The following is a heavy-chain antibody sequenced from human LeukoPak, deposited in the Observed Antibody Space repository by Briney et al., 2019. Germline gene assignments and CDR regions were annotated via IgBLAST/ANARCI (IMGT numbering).Heavy chain of an antibody. CDR1: GGSISSSSYY. Sequence: SETLSLTCTVSGGSISSSSYYWGWIRQPPGKGLEWIGSIYYSGSTYYNPSLKSRVTISVDTSKNQFSLKLSSVTAADTAVYYCARGRALNEWLPPIGFGFDYWGQGTLVTVSS. V-gene: IGHV4-39*01. CDR3: ARGRALNEWLPPIGFGFDY. J-gene: IGHJ4*02. D-gene: IGHD6-19*01. CDR2: IYYSGST.